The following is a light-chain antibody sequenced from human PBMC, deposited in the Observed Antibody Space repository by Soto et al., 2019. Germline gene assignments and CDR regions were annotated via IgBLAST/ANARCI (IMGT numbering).Light chain of an antibody. V-gene: IGKV3-11*01. CDR1: QSIHTS. CDR3: QQRTVWPPIT. Sequence: VLTQSPATLSLYPGERATLSCRVSQSIHTSLAWYQQKSGKPPRLVIYDSTLRANGVPDRFGGSRSGTEFTLTINSLEPEDDAVYYCQQRTVWPPITFGQGTRLEIK. CDR2: DST. J-gene: IGKJ5*01.